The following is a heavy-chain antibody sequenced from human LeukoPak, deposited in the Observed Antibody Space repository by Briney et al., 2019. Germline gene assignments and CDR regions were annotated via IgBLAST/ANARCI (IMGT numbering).Heavy chain of an antibody. CDR2: IYHSGST. V-gene: IGHV4-4*02. Sequence: SETLSLTCVVSGGSISSRNWWSWVRQPPGKGLEWIGEIYHSGSTNYNSSLKSRVTISIDESKNQFSLKLRSVTAADTAVYYCARQRPFDYWGQGTLVTVSS. J-gene: IGHJ4*02. CDR3: ARQRPFDY. CDR1: GGSISSRNW.